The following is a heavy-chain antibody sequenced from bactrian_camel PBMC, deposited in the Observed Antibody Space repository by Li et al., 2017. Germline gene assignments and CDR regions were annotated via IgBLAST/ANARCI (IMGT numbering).Heavy chain of an antibody. D-gene: IGHD3*01. V-gene: IGHV3S1*01. J-gene: IGHJ4*01. CDR1: GLTFSGYW. Sequence: QVQLVESGGDLVQPGGSLTLSCTASGLTFSGYWMYWVRQTPAKGLEWVSGVARNGGSTEYADSNVGRFTISRDNAKDTLYLQMNSLKIEDTAVYYCALGSSRQATMTARGKGTQVTVS. CDR2: VARNGGST.